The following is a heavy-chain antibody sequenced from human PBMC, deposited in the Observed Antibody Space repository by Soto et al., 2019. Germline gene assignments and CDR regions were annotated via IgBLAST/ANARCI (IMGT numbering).Heavy chain of an antibody. CDR3: AHCGDYEEYYFDY. J-gene: IGHJ4*02. Sequence: SVKVSCKASGGTFSSYTISWVRQAPGQGLEWMGRIIPILGIANYAQKFQGRVTITADKSTSTAYMELSSLRSEDTAVYYCAHCGDYEEYYFDYWGQGTLVTVSS. CDR2: IIPILGIA. D-gene: IGHD4-17*01. V-gene: IGHV1-69*02. CDR1: GGTFSSYT.